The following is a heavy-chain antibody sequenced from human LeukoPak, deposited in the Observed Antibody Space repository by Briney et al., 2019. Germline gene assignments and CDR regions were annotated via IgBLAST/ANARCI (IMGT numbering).Heavy chain of an antibody. CDR3: ARRGLRTSFGY. V-gene: IGHV4-59*08. J-gene: IGHJ4*02. CDR2: IYYSGST. Sequence: SETLSLTCTVSGGSISSYYWSWIRQPPGKGLEWIGYIYYSGSTNYNPSLKSRVTISVDTSKNQFSLKLSSVTAADTAVYYCARRGLRTSFGYWGQGTLVTVSS. D-gene: IGHD1-26*01. CDR1: GGSISSYY.